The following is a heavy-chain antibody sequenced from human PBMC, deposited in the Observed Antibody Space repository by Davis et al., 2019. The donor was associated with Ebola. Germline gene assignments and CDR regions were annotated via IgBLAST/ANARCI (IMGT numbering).Heavy chain of an antibody. V-gene: IGHV4-39*01. Sequence: SETLSLICTVSGGSISSSSYYWGWIRQPPGKGLEWIGSIYYSGSTYYNPSLKSRVTISVDTVKNQFSLKLSSVTATDTAVYYCARHQTGRGISFGAGGDYFDYWGQGTLVTVSS. CDR2: IYYSGST. CDR3: ARHQTGRGISFGAGGDYFDY. D-gene: IGHD3-16*01. J-gene: IGHJ4*02. CDR1: GGSISSSSYY.